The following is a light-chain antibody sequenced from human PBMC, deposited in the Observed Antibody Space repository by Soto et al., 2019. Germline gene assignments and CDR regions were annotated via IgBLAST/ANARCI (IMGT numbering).Light chain of an antibody. V-gene: IGKV3-20*01. Sequence: EIVLTQSPGTLSLSPGERATLSCRASQSVSSSYFAWYQQTHGKAPSLLIYAASSRATGVPDSVSGSGSGTDFTLTISRLEPEDFAVYYCQQHGNSPWTFGQGTRVEI. CDR3: QQHGNSPWT. CDR2: AAS. CDR1: QSVSSSY. J-gene: IGKJ1*01.